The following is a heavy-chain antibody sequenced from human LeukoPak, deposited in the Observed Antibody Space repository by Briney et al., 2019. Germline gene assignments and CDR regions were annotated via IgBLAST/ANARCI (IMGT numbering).Heavy chain of an antibody. Sequence: ASVKVSCKASGYTFTSYGISWVRQAPGQGLEWMGWISAYNGNTNYAQKLQGRVTMTTDTSTSTAYMELRSLRSDDTGVNYCAREGRYSSGWYLGYYFDYWGQGTLVTVTT. CDR3: AREGRYSSGWYLGYYFDY. D-gene: IGHD6-19*01. J-gene: IGHJ4*02. CDR2: ISAYNGNT. V-gene: IGHV1-18*01. CDR1: GYTFTSYG.